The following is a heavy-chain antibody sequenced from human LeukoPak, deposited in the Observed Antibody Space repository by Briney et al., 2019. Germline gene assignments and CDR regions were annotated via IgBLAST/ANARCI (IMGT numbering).Heavy chain of an antibody. CDR3: ARHPSSSSRDRFDY. D-gene: IGHD6-13*01. J-gene: IGHJ4*02. CDR1: GYRFATYW. V-gene: IGHV5-51*01. Sequence: KHGESLKISCQGSGYRFATYWIGWVRPLPGKGLEGMRIIYPGDSDTRYSPSFQGQVTISADESISTAYLQWSSLKASDTAMYYCARHPSSSSRDRFDYWGEGTLVTVSS. CDR2: IYPGDSDT.